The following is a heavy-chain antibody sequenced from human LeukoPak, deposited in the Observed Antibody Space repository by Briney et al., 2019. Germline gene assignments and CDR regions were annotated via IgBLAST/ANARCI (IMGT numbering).Heavy chain of an antibody. J-gene: IGHJ4*02. CDR3: TTYQYGSSWYLDY. V-gene: IGHV3-21*04. CDR2: ISSTGTYV. CDR1: GFTFSSYS. Sequence: PGGSLRLSCAASGFTFSSYSMNWVRQAPGKGLEWVSSISSTGTYVQYADSVKGRFTISRDNAKNSLYLQMNTLRAEDTAVYYCTTYQYGSSWYLDYWGQGTLVTVSS. D-gene: IGHD6-13*01.